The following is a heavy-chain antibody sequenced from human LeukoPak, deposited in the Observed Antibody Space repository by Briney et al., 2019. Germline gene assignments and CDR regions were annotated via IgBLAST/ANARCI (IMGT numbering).Heavy chain of an antibody. J-gene: IGHJ4*02. CDR3: ERGLYSAILTAYQKGGGYFDY. Sequence: GGSLRLSCAASGFTVSRNYMSWVRQAPGKGLEWVSDIYSGGNTYYADSVKGRFTISRDTSKNTLFLQMNSLRAEDTTVHYCERGLYSAILTAYQKGGGYFDYWGQGTLVTVSS. V-gene: IGHV3-66*01. CDR1: GFTVSRNY. CDR2: IYSGGNT. D-gene: IGHD3-9*01.